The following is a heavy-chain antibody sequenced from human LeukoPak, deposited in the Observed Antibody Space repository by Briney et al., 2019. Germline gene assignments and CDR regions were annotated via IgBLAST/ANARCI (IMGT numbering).Heavy chain of an antibody. CDR3: ARVVSRGPGITIFGVVPWDWFDP. J-gene: IGHJ5*02. V-gene: IGHV1-69*05. CDR1: GYTFTGYY. Sequence: ASVKVSCKASGYTFTGYYMHWVRQAPGQGLEWMGGIIPIFGTANYAQKFQGRVTITTDESTSTAYMELSSLRSEDTAVYYCARVVSRGPGITIFGVVPWDWFDPWGQGTLVTVSS. CDR2: IIPIFGTA. D-gene: IGHD3-3*01.